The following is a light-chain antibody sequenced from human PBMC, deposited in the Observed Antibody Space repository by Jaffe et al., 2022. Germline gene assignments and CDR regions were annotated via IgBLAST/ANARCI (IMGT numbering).Light chain of an antibody. CDR1: SSDVGGYNY. CDR3: TSYAGSNNRVV. V-gene: IGLV2-8*01. Sequence: QSALTQPPSASGSPGQSVTISCTGTSSDVGGYNYVSWYQQHPDKAPKLMIYEVSKRPSGVPDRFSGSKSANTASLTVSGLQAEDEADYFCTSYAGSNNRVVFGGGTKLTVL. CDR2: EVS. J-gene: IGLJ2*01.